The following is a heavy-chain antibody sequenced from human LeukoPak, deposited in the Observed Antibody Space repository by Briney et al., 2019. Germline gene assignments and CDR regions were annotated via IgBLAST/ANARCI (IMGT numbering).Heavy chain of an antibody. D-gene: IGHD3-9*01. Sequence: GGSLRLSCAASGFTFDDYTMHWVRQAPGQGLEWVSLISWDGGSTYYADSVKGRFTISRDNSKNSLYLQMNSLRTEDTALYYCAKGGPYDILTGYYYYYMDVWGKGTTVTVSS. CDR2: ISWDGGST. CDR3: AKGGPYDILTGYYYYYMDV. CDR1: GFTFDDYT. V-gene: IGHV3-43*01. J-gene: IGHJ6*03.